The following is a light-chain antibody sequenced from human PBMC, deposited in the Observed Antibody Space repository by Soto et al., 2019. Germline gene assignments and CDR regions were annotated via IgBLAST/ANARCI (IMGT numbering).Light chain of an antibody. CDR3: QKYNSSPLT. J-gene: IGKJ4*01. Sequence: DIQMTQSPSSLSASVGDRVTLTCRASQGVSNNLASYQQKPGHVPKLLINDASTLQAGVPSRFSGSGSGTDFTLTISRLQPEDVAIYYCQKYNSSPLTFGGGTKVEIK. CDR1: QGVSNN. CDR2: DAS. V-gene: IGKV1-27*01.